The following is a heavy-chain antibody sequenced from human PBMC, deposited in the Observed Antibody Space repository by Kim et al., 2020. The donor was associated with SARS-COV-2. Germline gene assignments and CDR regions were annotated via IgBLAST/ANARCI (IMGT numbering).Heavy chain of an antibody. V-gene: IGHV3-23*01. CDR3: ARHLRSTSVTFYWYLDL. CDR2: IFGSGSGT. CDR1: RFTFSNFA. D-gene: IGHD2-2*01. Sequence: GGSLRLSCAASRFTFSNFAMSWVRQAPGKGLEWVSGIFGSGSGTYYADSVKGRFTISRDNSRNTLYLEMHNLRGEDTAVYYCARHLRSTSVTFYWYLDLWGRGTLVTVSS. J-gene: IGHJ2*01.